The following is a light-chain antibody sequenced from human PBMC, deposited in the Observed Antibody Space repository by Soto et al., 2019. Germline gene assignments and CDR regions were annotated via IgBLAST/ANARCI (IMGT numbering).Light chain of an antibody. Sequence: DIQMTQSPSSLSASVGDRVTITCRASQSISSYLNWYQQKPGKAPKLLIYAASSLQSWVPSRFSGSGSGTDFTLTISSLQPEDFATYYCQQSYSTPVFGQGTNLEIK. CDR2: AAS. V-gene: IGKV1-39*01. CDR3: QQSYSTPV. CDR1: QSISSY. J-gene: IGKJ2*01.